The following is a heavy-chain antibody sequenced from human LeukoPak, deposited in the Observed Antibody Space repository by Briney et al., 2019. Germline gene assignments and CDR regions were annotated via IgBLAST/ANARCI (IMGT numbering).Heavy chain of an antibody. CDR1: GYTFTGYY. CDR3: ARDQSVRLLQTSSTYFKHVFAI. J-gene: IGHJ3*02. Sequence: ASVKVSFKASGYTFTGYYMHWVRQAPGQGLEWMGWITPNSGGTNYAQKVQGRVTMTTDTSTSTAYMELRSLRFDDTAVYYCARDQSVRLLQTSSTYFKHVFAIWGQGSMVTVSS. CDR2: ITPNSGGT. V-gene: IGHV1-2*02. D-gene: IGHD6-13*01.